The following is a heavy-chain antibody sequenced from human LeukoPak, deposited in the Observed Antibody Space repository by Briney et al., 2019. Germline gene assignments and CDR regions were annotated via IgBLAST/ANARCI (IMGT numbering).Heavy chain of an antibody. Sequence: GRSLRLSCAASGFTFDDYAMHWVRQAPGKGLEWVSGISWNSGSIGYADSVKGRFTISRDNAKNSLYLQTNSLRAEDTALYYCAKDIFGEYDYWGQGTLVTVSS. CDR2: ISWNSGSI. V-gene: IGHV3-9*01. D-gene: IGHD3-10*01. CDR3: AKDIFGEYDY. CDR1: GFTFDDYA. J-gene: IGHJ4*02.